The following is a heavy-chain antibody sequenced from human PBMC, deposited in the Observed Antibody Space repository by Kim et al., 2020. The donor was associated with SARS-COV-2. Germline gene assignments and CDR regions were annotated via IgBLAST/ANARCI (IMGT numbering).Heavy chain of an antibody. CDR1: GGSISSGGYY. J-gene: IGHJ5*01. CDR2: IYYSGST. V-gene: IGHV4-31*03. D-gene: IGHD3-22*01. Sequence: SETLSLTCTVSGGSISSGGYYWSWIRQHPGKGLEWIGYIYYSGSTYYNPSLKSRVTISVDTSKNQFSLKLSSVTAADTAVYYCARAQKLGFYYYDSSGYIGSWFDPWGQGTLVTVSS. CDR3: ARAQKLGFYYYDSSGYIGSWFDP.